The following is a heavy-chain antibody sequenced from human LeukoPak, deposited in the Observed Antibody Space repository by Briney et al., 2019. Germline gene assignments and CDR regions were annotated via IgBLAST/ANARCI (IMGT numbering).Heavy chain of an antibody. V-gene: IGHV3-48*02. Sequence: GGSLRLSCAASGFSFTDYPMNWVREAPGKGLEWISNIRTTAEGAKYAYYADSVKGRVTISRDDGKNTLYLHMNSLRDDDTAVYYCATDQRYAFDYWGQGILVTVSS. CDR1: GFSFTDYP. D-gene: IGHD3-9*01. J-gene: IGHJ4*02. CDR2: IRTTAEGAKYA. CDR3: ATDQRYAFDY.